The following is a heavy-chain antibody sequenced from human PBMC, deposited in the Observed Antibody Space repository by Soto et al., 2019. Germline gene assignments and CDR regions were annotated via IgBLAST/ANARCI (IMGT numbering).Heavy chain of an antibody. D-gene: IGHD5-12*01. J-gene: IGHJ6*03. CDR3: ARHLKIPSGYDYSLGAYYYYMDV. CDR2: IYPGDSDT. V-gene: IGHV5-51*01. CDR1: GYSFTSYW. Sequence: GESLKISCKGSGYSFTSYWIGWVRQMPGKGLEWMGIIYPGDSDTRYSPSFQGQVTISADKSISTAYLQWSSLKASDTAMYYCARHLKIPSGYDYSLGAYYYYMDVWGKGTTVTVSS.